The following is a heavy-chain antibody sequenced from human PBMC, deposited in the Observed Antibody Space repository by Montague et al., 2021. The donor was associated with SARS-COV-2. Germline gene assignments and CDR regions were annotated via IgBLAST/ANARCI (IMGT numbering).Heavy chain of an antibody. J-gene: IGHJ5*02. CDR1: GASISTGSDY. V-gene: IGHV4-61*03. D-gene: IGHD4-23*01. CDR2: FYYSGGS. CDR3: ARDRGDIYGGNSAWLDP. Sequence: SETLSLTCTASGASISTGSDYWTWIRQRPGRGLEWIGNFYYSGGSTYNSSLKSRVTISADTSTNPSSLTLKSVTASDTAVYYCARDRGDIYGGNSAWLDPWGHGTLVTVSS.